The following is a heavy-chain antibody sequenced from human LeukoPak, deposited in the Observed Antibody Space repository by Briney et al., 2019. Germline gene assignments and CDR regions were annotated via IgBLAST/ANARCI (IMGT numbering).Heavy chain of an antibody. CDR2: FTSAGNSM. CDR3: ARAQVGTPTDC. CDR1: GFTLSSYT. D-gene: IGHD1-26*01. J-gene: IGHJ4*02. Sequence: GGSLRLSCAASGFTLSSYTMYWVRQAPGRALLWVARFTSAGNSMTYADFVKRRFTVSRDTPKNTLYLQMHSLRAEDTAVSYGARAQVGTPTDCWGQGTLVTVSS. V-gene: IGHV3-74*01.